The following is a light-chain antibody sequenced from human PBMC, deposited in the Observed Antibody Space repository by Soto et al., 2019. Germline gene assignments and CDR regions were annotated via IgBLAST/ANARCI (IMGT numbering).Light chain of an antibody. CDR3: SSYTSSSTLDVV. J-gene: IGLJ2*01. V-gene: IGLV2-14*01. Sequence: QSALTQPASGSGSPGQWITISCTGTSSDVGGYNYVSWYQQHPGKAPKLMIYDVSNRPSGVSNRFSGSKSGNTASLTISGLQAEDEADYYCSSYTSSSTLDVVFGGGTKLTVL. CDR1: SSDVGGYNY. CDR2: DVS.